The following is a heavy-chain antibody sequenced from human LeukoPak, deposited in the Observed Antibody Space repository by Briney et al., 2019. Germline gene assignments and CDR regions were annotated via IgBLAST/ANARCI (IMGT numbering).Heavy chain of an antibody. CDR2: IYYSGST. CDR1: GGSISSSSYY. V-gene: IGHV4-39*07. Sequence: PSETLSLTCTVSGGSISSSSYYWGWIRQPPGKGLEWIGSIYYSGSTNYNPSLKSRVTISVDTSKNQFSLKLSSVTAADTAVYYCARARVLYSSSWFDYWGQGTLVTVSS. J-gene: IGHJ4*02. CDR3: ARARVLYSSSWFDY. D-gene: IGHD6-13*01.